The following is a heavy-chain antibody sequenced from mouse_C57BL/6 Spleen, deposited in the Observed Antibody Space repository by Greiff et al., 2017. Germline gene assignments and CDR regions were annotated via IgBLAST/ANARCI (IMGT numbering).Heavy chain of an antibody. Sequence: EVKLVESGGDLVKPGGSLKLSCAASGFTFSSYSMSWVRQTPDKRLEWVATISSGGSYTYYPDSVKGRFTISRDNAKNTLYLQMSSLKSEDTAMYYCAADYGSSFDYWGQGTSVTVSS. D-gene: IGHD1-1*01. J-gene: IGHJ4*01. V-gene: IGHV5-6*01. CDR1: GFTFSSYS. CDR3: AADYGSSFDY. CDR2: ISSGGSYT.